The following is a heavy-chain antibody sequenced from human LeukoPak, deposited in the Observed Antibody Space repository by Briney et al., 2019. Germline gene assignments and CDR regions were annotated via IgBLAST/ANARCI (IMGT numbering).Heavy chain of an antibody. Sequence: SVKVSCKASGGTFSSYAISWVRQAPGQGLEWMGGIIPIFGTANYAQKFQGRVTITAGKSTSTAYMELSSLRSEDTAVYYCARDFGPNGLLWFGELTGYGMDVWGKGTTVTVSS. D-gene: IGHD3-10*01. J-gene: IGHJ6*04. V-gene: IGHV1-69*06. CDR2: IIPIFGTA. CDR1: GGTFSSYA. CDR3: ARDFGPNGLLWFGELTGYGMDV.